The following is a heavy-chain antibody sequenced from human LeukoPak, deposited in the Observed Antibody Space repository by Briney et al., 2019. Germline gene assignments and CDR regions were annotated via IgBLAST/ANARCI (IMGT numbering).Heavy chain of an antibody. CDR2: IWYDGSNK. Sequence: GTSLRLSCAASGFTFSNYGMHWVRQAPGKGPEWVAVIWYDGSNKYYADSVKGRFTISRDNSKNTLYLQMNSVRAKDTAVYYCARATSPPFDYWGQGTLVTVSS. J-gene: IGHJ4*02. CDR1: GFTFSNYG. V-gene: IGHV3-33*01. CDR3: ARATSPPFDY. D-gene: IGHD1-1*01.